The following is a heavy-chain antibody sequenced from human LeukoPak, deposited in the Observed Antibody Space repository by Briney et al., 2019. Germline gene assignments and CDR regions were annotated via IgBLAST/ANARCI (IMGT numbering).Heavy chain of an antibody. J-gene: IGHJ4*02. V-gene: IGHV1-18*01. CDR1: GYTFTNYG. CDR2: ISPYNGNK. D-gene: IGHD1-14*01. Sequence: ASVKVSCKASGYTFTNYGIIWLRQAPAQGVEWMGWISPYNGNKKFARKFQGRGAITTDKSTNTVYMDLRSLRYDDTALYYCARSNSATLPAPFDYWGRGTLVAVSS. CDR3: ARSNSATLPAPFDY.